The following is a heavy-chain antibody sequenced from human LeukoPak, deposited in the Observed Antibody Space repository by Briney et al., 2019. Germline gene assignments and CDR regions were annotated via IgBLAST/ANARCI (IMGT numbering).Heavy chain of an antibody. CDR2: IKQDGSEK. CDR1: GFTFSSYW. D-gene: IGHD2-15*01. J-gene: IGHJ6*02. Sequence: PGGSLRLSCAASGFTFSSYWMSWVRQAPGKGLEWVANIKQDGSEKYYVDSVKGRFTISRDNAKNTLYLQMNSQRAEDTAIYYCARGGFKYNYYDAMDVWGQGTTVTVSS. CDR3: ARGGFKYNYYDAMDV. V-gene: IGHV3-7*01.